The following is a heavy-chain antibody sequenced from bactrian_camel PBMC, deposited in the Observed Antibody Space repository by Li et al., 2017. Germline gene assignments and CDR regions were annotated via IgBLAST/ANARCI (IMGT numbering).Heavy chain of an antibody. CDR3: VVDYEFCLAYSMPKATY. CDR2: IDPSETT. D-gene: IGHD3*01. J-gene: IGHJ4*01. Sequence: HVQLVESGGGSVQAGGSLTLSCATQTLVDSNTDMGWFRRAPGKEREGVAVIDPSETTTYADSVKGRFTISRDNTRNTLYLQMNSLKPEDTAMYYCVVDYEFCLAYSMPKATYWGQGTQVTVS. CDR1: TLVDSNTD. V-gene: IGHV3S53*01.